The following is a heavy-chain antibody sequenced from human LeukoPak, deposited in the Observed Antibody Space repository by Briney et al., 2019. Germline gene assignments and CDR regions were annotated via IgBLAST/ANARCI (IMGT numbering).Heavy chain of an antibody. CDR2: ISGSGGST. V-gene: IGHV3-23*01. CDR1: GFTFSSYA. D-gene: IGHD3-22*01. CDR3: AKARLWYYDSSGLGI. J-gene: IGHJ4*02. Sequence: PGGSLRLSCAASGFTFSSYAMSWVRQAPGKGLEWVSAISGSGGSTYYADSVKGRFTISRDNSKNTLYLRMNSLRAEDTAVYYCAKARLWYYDSSGLGIWGQGTLVTVSS.